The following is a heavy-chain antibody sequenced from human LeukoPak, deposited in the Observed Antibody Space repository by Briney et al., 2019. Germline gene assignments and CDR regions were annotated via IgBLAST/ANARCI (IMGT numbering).Heavy chain of an antibody. CDR1: GYSFTSYY. Sequence: ASVKVSCKTSGYSFTSYYMHWVRQAPGQGLEWMGIINPSGGSTTYAQKFQGRLTMTSDTSTSTVYMELSSLRSEDTAVYCCARSSAYYNEADIWGQGTMVTVSS. J-gene: IGHJ3*02. CDR3: ARSSAYYNEADI. D-gene: IGHD1-26*01. V-gene: IGHV1-46*01. CDR2: INPSGGST.